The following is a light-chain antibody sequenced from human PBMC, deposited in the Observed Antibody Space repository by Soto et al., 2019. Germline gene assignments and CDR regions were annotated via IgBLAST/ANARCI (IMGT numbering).Light chain of an antibody. Sequence: DIRMTQSPSTLSASVGDRVTITCRASQGISGWLAWYQQKPGKAPKLLIYDASSLESGVPSRFSGSGSGTEFTLTISILRPDDFATSYYQQYNSYWTFGQGTKVEIK. V-gene: IGKV1-5*01. CDR1: QGISGW. J-gene: IGKJ1*01. CDR2: DAS. CDR3: QQYNSYWT.